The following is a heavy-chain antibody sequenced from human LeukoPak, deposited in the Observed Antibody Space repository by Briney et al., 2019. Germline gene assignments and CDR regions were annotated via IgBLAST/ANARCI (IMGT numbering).Heavy chain of an antibody. CDR1: GYTFTGYY. V-gene: IGHV1-2*02. J-gene: IGHJ4*02. Sequence: ASVKVSCKASGYTFTGYYMHWVRQAPGQGLEWMGWINPNSGGTNYAQKFQGRVTMTRDTSISTAYMELSRLRSDDTAVYYCARSSYDFWSGYHQFDYWGQGTLVTVSS. CDR2: INPNSGGT. CDR3: ARSSYDFWSGYHQFDY. D-gene: IGHD3-3*01.